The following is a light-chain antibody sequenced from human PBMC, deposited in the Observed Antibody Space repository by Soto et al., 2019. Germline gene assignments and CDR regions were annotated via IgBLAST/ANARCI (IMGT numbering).Light chain of an antibody. CDR3: QQHYSYSPYT. CDR2: DAS. J-gene: IGKJ2*01. CDR1: QGISSY. Sequence: AIRMTQSPSSLSASTGDRVTITCRASQGISSYLAWYQQKPAKAATILLYDASTLQSGVPSRFSGSGCATAFTPLISCLQYEDFATYYCQQHYSYSPYTFGQGTKVDIK. V-gene: IGKV1-8*01.